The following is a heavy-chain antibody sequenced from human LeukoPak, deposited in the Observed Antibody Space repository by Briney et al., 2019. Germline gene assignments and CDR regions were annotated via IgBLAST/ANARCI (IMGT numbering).Heavy chain of an antibody. J-gene: IGHJ4*02. CDR1: GFTFSSYS. D-gene: IGHD2-21*02. CDR3: AREGVEVVTAMENFDY. V-gene: IGHV3-48*01. CDR2: ISSSSSAI. Sequence: GGSLTLSCAVSGFTFSSYSMNWVRPAPGKGREWVSYISSSSSAIYYADSVKGRFTISRDNSKNTLYLQMNSLRAEDTAVSYCAREGVEVVTAMENFDYWGQGTLVTVSS.